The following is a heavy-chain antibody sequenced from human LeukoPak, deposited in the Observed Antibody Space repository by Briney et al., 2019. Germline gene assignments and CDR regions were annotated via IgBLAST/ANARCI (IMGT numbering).Heavy chain of an antibody. J-gene: IGHJ4*02. V-gene: IGHV3-30*02. CDR1: GFTFSSYG. Sequence: PGGSLRLSCAASGFTFSSYGMHWVRQAPGKGLEWVAFIRYDGSNKYYADSVKGRFTISRDNSKNTLYLQMNSLRAEDTAVYYCAKVGAGDRGSRWEYYFDYWGQGTLVTVSS. CDR3: AKVGAGDRGSRWEYYFDY. D-gene: IGHD1-26*01. CDR2: IRYDGSNK.